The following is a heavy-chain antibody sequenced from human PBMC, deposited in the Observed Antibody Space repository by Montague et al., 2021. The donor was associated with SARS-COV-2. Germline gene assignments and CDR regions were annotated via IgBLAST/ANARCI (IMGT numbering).Heavy chain of an antibody. D-gene: IGHD2-2*01. J-gene: IGHJ6*02. Sequence: SETLSLTCAVYGGSFSGYYWSWIRQPPGKGLEWIGEINHSGSTKYNPSLKSRVTISVDTSKNQFSLKLSSVTAADTAVYYCAIFRRTQLLFGTLYYGMDVWGQGTTVTVSS. CDR2: INHSGST. CDR3: AIFRRTQLLFGTLYYGMDV. CDR1: GGSFSGYY. V-gene: IGHV4-34*01.